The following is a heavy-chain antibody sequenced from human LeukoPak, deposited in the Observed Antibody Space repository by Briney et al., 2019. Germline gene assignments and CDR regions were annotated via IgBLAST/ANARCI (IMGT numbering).Heavy chain of an antibody. D-gene: IGHD3-22*01. V-gene: IGHV3-23*01. Sequence: GGSLRLSCAASGFTFSSYAMGWVRQAPGKGLEWVSSISGSGDTTYYADSVKGRFTISRDNSKNTLYLRMNSLGAEDSAVYFCAKHQLVGSYHFDYWGQGTLVTVSS. CDR1: GFTFSSYA. CDR3: AKHQLVGSYHFDY. CDR2: ISGSGDTT. J-gene: IGHJ4*02.